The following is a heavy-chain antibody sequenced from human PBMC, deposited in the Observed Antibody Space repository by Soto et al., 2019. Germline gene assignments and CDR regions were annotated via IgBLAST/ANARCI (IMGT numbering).Heavy chain of an antibody. V-gene: IGHV5-10-1*01. CDR2: IDPSDSYT. CDR3: ARQVSRRYFDFLAYYYGMDV. Sequence: SLKISCKGSGYSFTSYWISWVRQMPGKGLEWMGRIDPSDSYTNYSPSFQGHVTISADKSISTAYLQWSSLKASDTAMYYCARQVSRRYFDFLAYYYGMDVWGQGTTVTVSS. CDR1: GYSFTSYW. D-gene: IGHD3-9*01. J-gene: IGHJ6*02.